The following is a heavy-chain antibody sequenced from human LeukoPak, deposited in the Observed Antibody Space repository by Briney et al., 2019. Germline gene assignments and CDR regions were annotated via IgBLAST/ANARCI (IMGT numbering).Heavy chain of an antibody. Sequence: ASVKVSCKASGYTFTGYYMHWVRQAPGQGLEWMGWINPNSGGTNYAQKFQGRVTMTRDTSISTAYMELSRLRSDDTAVYYCARDVGRDGYNFRLWGQGTLVTVSS. J-gene: IGHJ4*02. CDR3: ARDVGRDGYNFRL. D-gene: IGHD5-24*01. CDR2: INPNSGGT. V-gene: IGHV1-2*02. CDR1: GYTFTGYY.